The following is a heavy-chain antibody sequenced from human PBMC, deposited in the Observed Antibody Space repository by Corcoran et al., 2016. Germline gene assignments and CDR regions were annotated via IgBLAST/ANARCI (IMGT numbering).Heavy chain of an antibody. V-gene: IGHV3-30*18. Sequence: QVQLVESGGGVVQPGRSLRLSCAASGFTFSSYGMHWVRQAPGKGLEWVAVISYDGSNKYYADSVKGRFTISRDNSKNTLYLQMNSLRAEYKAVYYCSKDDGYYDSSGYSAFDIWGQGTMFTVSS. J-gene: IGHJ3*02. D-gene: IGHD3-22*01. CDR3: SKDDGYYDSSGYSAFDI. CDR2: ISYDGSNK. CDR1: GFTFSSYG.